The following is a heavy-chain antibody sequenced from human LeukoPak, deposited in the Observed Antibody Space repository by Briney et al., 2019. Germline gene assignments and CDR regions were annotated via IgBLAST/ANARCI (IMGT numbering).Heavy chain of an antibody. CDR1: GFTFSSYA. D-gene: IGHD2-21*02. V-gene: IGHV3-30-3*01. CDR2: ISYDGSNK. Sequence: GGSLRLSCAASGFTFSSYAMHWVRQAPGKGLEWVAVISYDGSNKYYADSVKGRFTISRDNSKNTLYLQMNSLRAEDTAVYYCARVPVVTSEYDYWGQGTLVTVSS. J-gene: IGHJ4*02. CDR3: ARVPVVTSEYDY.